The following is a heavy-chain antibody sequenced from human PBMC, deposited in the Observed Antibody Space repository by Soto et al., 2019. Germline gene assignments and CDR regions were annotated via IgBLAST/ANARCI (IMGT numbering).Heavy chain of an antibody. J-gene: IGHJ5*02. CDR1: GGSISSDANF. CDR3: ARGSFSSSSSWFDP. Sequence: TLSLTCTVSGGSISSDANFWSWIRQLPGRGLEWIGYISYTGRTYYTPSLNSRLTISLDTSKNLFSLRLSAVTAADTAVYFCARGSFSSSSSWFDPWGQGTLATVSS. V-gene: IGHV4-31*03. CDR2: ISYTGRT. D-gene: IGHD6-6*01.